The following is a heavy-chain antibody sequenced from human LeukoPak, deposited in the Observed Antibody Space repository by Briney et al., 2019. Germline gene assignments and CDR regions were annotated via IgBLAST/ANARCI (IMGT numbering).Heavy chain of an antibody. Sequence: SETLSLTCTVSGGSISSSSYYWGWIRQPPGKGLEWIGTIFYSGSTYYKPSLKSRVTISVDTSKNQFSLKLSSVTAADTAVYYCARGQYARYALPPKYWGQGTLVTVSS. D-gene: IGHD2-2*01. V-gene: IGHV4-39*07. J-gene: IGHJ4*02. CDR2: IFYSGST. CDR1: GGSISSSSYY. CDR3: ARGQYARYALPPKY.